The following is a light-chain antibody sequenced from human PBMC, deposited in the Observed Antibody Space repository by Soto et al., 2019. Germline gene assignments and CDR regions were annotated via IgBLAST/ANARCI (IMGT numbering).Light chain of an antibody. V-gene: IGKV1-33*01. CDR2: DAS. J-gene: IGKJ5*01. Sequence: DIQMTQYTSSLFASVGDRVTITCQATQDINIYLNWYQQKPGKAPNLLIYDASNLEIGVPSRFSGSGSGTHFTFTISSLQTEDIGTYYCQQYDILPITFGRGTRLEI. CDR3: QQYDILPIT. CDR1: QDINIY.